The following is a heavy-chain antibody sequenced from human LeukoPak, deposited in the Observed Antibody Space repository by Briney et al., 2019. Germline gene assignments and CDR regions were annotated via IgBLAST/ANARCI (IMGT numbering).Heavy chain of an antibody. CDR1: GFTFNDHY. CDR3: ARGDVLRYFDWLNMDV. D-gene: IGHD3-9*01. Sequence: QPGGSLRLSCATSGFTFNDHYLGWVRQAPGKGLEWVGRTKNRGNGYTTEYAASVKGRFTISRDNAKNSLYLQMNSLRAEDTAVYYCARGDVLRYFDWLNMDVWGKGTTVTISS. J-gene: IGHJ6*03. CDR2: TKNRGNGYTT. V-gene: IGHV3-72*01.